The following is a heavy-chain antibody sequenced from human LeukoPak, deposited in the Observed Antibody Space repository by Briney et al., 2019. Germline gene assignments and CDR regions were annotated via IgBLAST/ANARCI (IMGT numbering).Heavy chain of an antibody. CDR3: AKGSGSYSSDAFDI. V-gene: IGHV3-74*01. D-gene: IGHD3-10*01. J-gene: IGHJ3*02. Sequence: PGGSLRLSCAASGFTFRSYWMHWVRQTPGEGLVGVSRINGDGSNTTYADSVKGRFTSSRDTAKNTLSLKMIILRADDTAVYYCAKGSGSYSSDAFDIWGQGTMVTVSS. CDR1: GFTFRSYW. CDR2: INGDGSNT.